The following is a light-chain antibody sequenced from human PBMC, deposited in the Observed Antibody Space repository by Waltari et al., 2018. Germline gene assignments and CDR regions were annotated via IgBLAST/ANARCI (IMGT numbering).Light chain of an antibody. CDR2: KAS. CDR3: QHGYGAPPT. CDR1: QDISNN. V-gene: IGKV1-16*01. Sequence: DIQMTQSPSSLSASVGDRVTITCQASQDISNNVAWYQQKPGKVSKLLIYKASTLHSGVPSRVSGSGSGTHFALTISRLQPDDFATYFCQHGYGAPPTFGGGTKVEI. J-gene: IGKJ4*01.